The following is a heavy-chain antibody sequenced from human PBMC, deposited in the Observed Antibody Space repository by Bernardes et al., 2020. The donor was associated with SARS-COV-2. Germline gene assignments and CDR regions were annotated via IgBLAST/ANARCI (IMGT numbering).Heavy chain of an antibody. CDR3: ARISVGDQKSA. CDR1: GFTFSTYS. CDR2: ISSGSRAI. D-gene: IGHD2-2*01. V-gene: IGHV3-48*04. J-gene: IGHJ4*02. Sequence: GGSLRLSRVASGFTFSTYSMNWVRQAPGTGLEWLSYISSGSRAIKYADSVRGRFTISRDDAKNSLYLQMDSLRAEDTAVYYCARISVGDQKSAWGQGTLVTVSS.